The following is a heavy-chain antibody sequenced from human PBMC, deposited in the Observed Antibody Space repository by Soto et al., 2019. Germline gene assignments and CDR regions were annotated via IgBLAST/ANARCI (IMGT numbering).Heavy chain of an antibody. Sequence: QVQLVQSGAEVKKPGASVKVSCKASGYTFTSYVISWVRQAPGQGLECMGWISAYNGNTKYAQKLQGRVTMITDTSTSTAYMKLRSLRSDDTAVYYCAREVPPPDYLGQGTMVTVSA. CDR2: ISAYNGNT. J-gene: IGHJ4*02. V-gene: IGHV1-18*01. CDR1: GYTFTSYV. CDR3: AREVPPPDY.